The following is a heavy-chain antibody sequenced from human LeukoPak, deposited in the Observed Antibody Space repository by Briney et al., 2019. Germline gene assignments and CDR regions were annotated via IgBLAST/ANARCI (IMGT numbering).Heavy chain of an antibody. CDR1: GFTFSSYA. D-gene: IGHD4-17*01. V-gene: IGHV3-23*01. Sequence: GGSLRLSCAASGFTFSSYAMSWVRQAPGKGLEWVSAISGSGGSTYYADSVKGRFTISRDNSKNTLYLQMNSLRAEDTAVYYCARDRYGDYSHDYWGQGTLVTVSS. CDR3: ARDRYGDYSHDY. CDR2: ISGSGGST. J-gene: IGHJ4*02.